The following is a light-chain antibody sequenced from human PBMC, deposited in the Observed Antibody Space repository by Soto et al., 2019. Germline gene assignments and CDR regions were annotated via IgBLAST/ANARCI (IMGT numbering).Light chain of an antibody. CDR2: DVS. CDR3: CSYAGSYTFARNV. J-gene: IGLJ1*01. CDR1: SSDVAIYNY. Sequence: QSALTQPRSVSGSPGQSVTISCTGTSSDVAIYNYISWYQQHPGEAPKLMIHDVSERPSGVPDRFYGSKSGNTASLTISGLQAEDEADYYCCSYAGSYTFARNVFGTGTKVTVL. V-gene: IGLV2-11*01.